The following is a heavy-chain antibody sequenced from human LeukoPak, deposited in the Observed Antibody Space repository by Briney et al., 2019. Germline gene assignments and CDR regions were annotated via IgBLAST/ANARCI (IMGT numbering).Heavy chain of an antibody. CDR3: ASRRTAYCDGDCPEGY. Sequence: PGGSLRLSCAASGFTVSSNYISWVRQAPGKGLEWVSVIYSGGGTNYADSVKGRFTISRDNAKNSLYLQMNSLRAEDTVVYYCASRRTAYCDGDCPEGYWGQGILVTVSS. J-gene: IGHJ4*02. V-gene: IGHV3-53*01. CDR1: GFTVSSNY. CDR2: IYSGGGT. D-gene: IGHD2-21*02.